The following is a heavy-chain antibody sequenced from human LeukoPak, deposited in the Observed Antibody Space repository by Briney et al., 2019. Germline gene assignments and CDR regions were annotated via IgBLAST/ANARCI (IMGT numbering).Heavy chain of an antibody. D-gene: IGHD6-13*01. CDR1: GGSISNYH. CDR2: IYYSGNT. Sequence: PSETLSLTCTVSGGSISNYHWSWIRQPLGKGLEWIGYIYYSGNTNYNPSLKSRLTISLDTSKNQVSLRLSSVTAADTAVYYCARGLGSSSPLDYWGQGTLVSVSS. V-gene: IGHV4-59*08. J-gene: IGHJ4*02. CDR3: ARGLGSSSPLDY.